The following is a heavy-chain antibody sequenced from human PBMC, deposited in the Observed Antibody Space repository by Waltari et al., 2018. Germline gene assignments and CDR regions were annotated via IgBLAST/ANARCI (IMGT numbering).Heavy chain of an antibody. CDR2: IYYRWST. Sequence: VQLVESGGGLVQPGRSLRLSCTASGFTFGDYAMSWFRQAPGKGLEWIGYIYYRWSTYYNPSLKSRVTISVDTSKNQFSLKLSSVTAADTAVYYCARGRWLDTYYFDYWGQGTLVTVSS. CDR1: GFTFGDYA. D-gene: IGHD6-19*01. CDR3: ARGRWLDTYYFDY. V-gene: IGHV4-31*02. J-gene: IGHJ4*02.